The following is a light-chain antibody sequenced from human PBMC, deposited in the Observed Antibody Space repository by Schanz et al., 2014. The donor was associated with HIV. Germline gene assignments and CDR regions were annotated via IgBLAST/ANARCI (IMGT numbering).Light chain of an antibody. J-gene: IGLJ3*02. V-gene: IGLV1-44*01. CDR2: NTN. CDR1: SSSIKTNA. Sequence: QSVLTQPPSASGTPGQRVTISCSGSSSSIKTNAVNWFQQLPGTAPKLLIYNTNVRPSGVPDRFSGSKSGTSASLAISGLQSEDEADYYCATWDDSLNVWVFGGGTKLTVL. CDR3: ATWDDSLNVWV.